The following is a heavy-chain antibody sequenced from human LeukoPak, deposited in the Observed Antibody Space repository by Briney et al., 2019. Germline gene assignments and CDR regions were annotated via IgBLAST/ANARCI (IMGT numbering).Heavy chain of an antibody. J-gene: IGHJ6*03. Sequence: SETLSLTCTVSGGSISSYYWSWIRQPAGKGLEWIGRIYTSGSTNYNPSLKSRVTMSVDTSKNQFSLKLSSVTAADTAVYYCARGYYYDSSGYYYYYMDVWGKGTTVTVSS. CDR3: ARGYYYDSSGYYYYYMDV. CDR1: GGSISSYY. CDR2: IYTSGST. V-gene: IGHV4-4*07. D-gene: IGHD3-22*01.